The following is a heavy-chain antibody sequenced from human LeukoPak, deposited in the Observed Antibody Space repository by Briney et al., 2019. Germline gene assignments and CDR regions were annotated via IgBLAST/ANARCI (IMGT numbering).Heavy chain of an antibody. CDR1: GFTFSSYA. CDR2: ISGSGGST. CDR3: AISLPTQKHYDSSGSGGFDY. Sequence: PGRSLRLSCAASGFTFSSYAMSWVRQAPGKGLEWVSAISGSGGSTYYADSVKGRFTISRDNSKNTLYLQMNSLRAEDTAVYYCAISLPTQKHYDSSGSGGFDYWGQGTLVTVSS. V-gene: IGHV3-23*01. D-gene: IGHD3-22*01. J-gene: IGHJ4*02.